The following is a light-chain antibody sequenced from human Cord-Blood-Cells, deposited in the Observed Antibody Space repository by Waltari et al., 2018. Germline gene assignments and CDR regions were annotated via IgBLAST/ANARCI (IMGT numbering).Light chain of an antibody. CDR2: WAS. J-gene: IGKJ3*01. CDR1: QSVLYSSNNKNY. V-gene: IGKV4-1*01. Sequence: DIVMTQSPDSLAVPLGQRATINCKSSQSVLYSSNNKNYLAWYQQKPGQPPKLLIYWASTRESGVPDRFSGSGSGTDFTLTISSLQAEDVAVYYCQQYDSTPFTFGPGTKVDIK. CDR3: QQYDSTPFT.